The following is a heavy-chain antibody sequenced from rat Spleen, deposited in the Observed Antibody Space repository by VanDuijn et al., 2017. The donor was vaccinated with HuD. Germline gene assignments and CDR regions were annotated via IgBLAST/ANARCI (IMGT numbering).Heavy chain of an antibody. D-gene: IGHD1-10*01. Sequence: EVQLVESGRGLVQPGRSMKLSCVASGFTFSHYDMAWVRQAPKKGLEWVAYISSGGGGTYYRDSVKGRFTISRDNAKTSLYLQMDSLRSEDTATYYCARDNNYKAYWGQGVMVTVSS. V-gene: IGHV5-25*01. CDR2: ISSGGGGT. CDR3: ARDNNYKAY. J-gene: IGHJ2*01. CDR1: GFTFSHYD.